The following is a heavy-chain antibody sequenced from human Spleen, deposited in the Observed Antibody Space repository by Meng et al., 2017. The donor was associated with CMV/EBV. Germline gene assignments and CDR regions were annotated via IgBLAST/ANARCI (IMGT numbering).Heavy chain of an antibody. Sequence: ASVKVSCKASGYTFTGYYLHWMRQAPGQGLEWMGWINPNNGATDYAQKFQGRVTMTRDTSISTAYMELSSLGSDDTAVYYWARGAILVVRGDILICRDWGQGTPVTVSS. CDR2: INPNNGAT. D-gene: IGHD2-2*02. CDR1: GYTFTGYY. J-gene: IGHJ4*02. CDR3: ARGAILVVRGDILICRD. V-gene: IGHV1-2*02.